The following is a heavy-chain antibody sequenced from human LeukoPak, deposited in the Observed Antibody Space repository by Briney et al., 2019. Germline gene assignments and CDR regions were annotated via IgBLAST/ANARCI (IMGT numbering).Heavy chain of an antibody. CDR1: GYTLTSYD. D-gene: IGHD2-8*01. CDR3: ARGGVYCTNGVCYLGSGYMDV. Sequence: EASVKVSCKASGYTLTSYDINWVRQATGQGLEWMGWMNPNSGNTGYAQKFQGRVTITRNTSISTAYMELSSLRSEDTAVYYCARGGVYCTNGVCYLGSGYMDVWGKGTTVTVSS. J-gene: IGHJ6*03. V-gene: IGHV1-8*03. CDR2: MNPNSGNT.